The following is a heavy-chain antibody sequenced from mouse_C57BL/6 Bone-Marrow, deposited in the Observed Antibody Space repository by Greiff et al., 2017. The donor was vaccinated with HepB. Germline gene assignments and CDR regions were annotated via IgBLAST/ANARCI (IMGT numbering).Heavy chain of an antibody. J-gene: IGHJ2*01. CDR2: ISSGSSTI. V-gene: IGHV5-17*01. D-gene: IGHD1-1*01. Sequence: EVMLVESGGGLVKPGGSLKLSCAASGFTFSDYGLHWVRQAPEKGLEWIAYISSGSSTIYYADTVKGRFTISRDNAKNTLFLQMTSLRSEDTSMYYCARNYYGSSFDYWGQGTTLTVSS. CDR1: GFTFSDYG. CDR3: ARNYYGSSFDY.